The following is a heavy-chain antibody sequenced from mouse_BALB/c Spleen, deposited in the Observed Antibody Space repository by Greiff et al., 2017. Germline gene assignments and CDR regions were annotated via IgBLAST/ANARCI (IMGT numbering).Heavy chain of an antibody. Sequence: EVQLQQSGPGLVKPSQSLSLTCTVTGYSITSDYAWNWLRQFPGNKLEWMGYISYSGSTSYNPSLKSRISITRDTSKNQFFLQLNSVTTEDTATYYCARKGFYYGSSYAMDYWGQGTSVTVSS. J-gene: IGHJ4*01. CDR2: ISYSGST. CDR3: ARKGFYYGSSYAMDY. V-gene: IGHV3-2*02. CDR1: GYSITSDYA. D-gene: IGHD1-1*01.